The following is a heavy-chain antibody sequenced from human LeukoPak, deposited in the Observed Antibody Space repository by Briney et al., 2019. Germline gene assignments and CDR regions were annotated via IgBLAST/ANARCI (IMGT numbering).Heavy chain of an antibody. J-gene: IGHJ4*02. CDR1: GFTFSSYA. CDR2: ISGSGGST. CDR3: AKPIFRVDSSGWY. Sequence: GGSLRLSCAASGFTFSSYAMSWVRQAPGKGLEWVSAISGSGGSTYYADSVKGRFTISRDNSKNTLYLQMNSLRAEDTAIYYCAKPIFRVDSSGWYWGQGTLVTVSS. V-gene: IGHV3-23*01. D-gene: IGHD6-19*01.